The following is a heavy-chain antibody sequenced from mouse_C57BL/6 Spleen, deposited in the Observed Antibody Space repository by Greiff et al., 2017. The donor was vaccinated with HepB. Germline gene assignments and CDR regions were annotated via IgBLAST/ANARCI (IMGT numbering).Heavy chain of an antibody. J-gene: IGHJ3*01. Sequence: VQVVESGAELAKPGASVKLSCKASGYTFTSYWMHWVKQRPGQGLEWIGYINPSSGYTKYNQKFKDKATLTADKSSSTAYMQLSSLTSEDSAVYYCARSRDYDSSWFAYWGQGTLVTVSA. CDR3: ARSRDYDSSWFAY. V-gene: IGHV1-7*01. CDR1: GYTFTSYW. CDR2: INPSSGYT. D-gene: IGHD2-4*01.